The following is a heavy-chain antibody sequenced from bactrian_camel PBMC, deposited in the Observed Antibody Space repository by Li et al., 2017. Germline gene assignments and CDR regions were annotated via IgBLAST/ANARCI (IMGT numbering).Heavy chain of an antibody. V-gene: IGHV3S40*01. Sequence: VQLVESGGGLVQPGGSLRLSCAATGFTYSSYDISWVRQAPGKGLEWVSGQNIRGGRSYYSDSVKGRFAISRDDAKNSVYLQMNSLKFEDTAVYYCVKDAPQPLVGGACGANDYWGQGTQVTVS. CDR1: GFTYSSYD. J-gene: IGHJ4*01. D-gene: IGHD7*01. CDR2: QNIRGGRS. CDR3: VKDAPQPLVGGACGANDY.